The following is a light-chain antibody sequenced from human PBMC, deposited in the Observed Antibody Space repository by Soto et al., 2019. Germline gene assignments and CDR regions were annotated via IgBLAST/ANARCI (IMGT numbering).Light chain of an antibody. CDR1: SSDVGKYNL. Sequence: QSVLTQPASVSGSPGQSITISCTGASSDVGKYNLVSWYQVYPGKAPKLIIHEVNKRPSGLSDRFSGSKSGNTASLTISGLQSEDEADYYCCSYAGSSSYVFGVGTKLTVL. J-gene: IGLJ1*01. CDR3: CSYAGSSSYV. V-gene: IGLV2-23*02. CDR2: EVN.